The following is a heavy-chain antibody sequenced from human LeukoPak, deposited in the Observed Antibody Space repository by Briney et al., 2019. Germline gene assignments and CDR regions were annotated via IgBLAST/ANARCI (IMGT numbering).Heavy chain of an antibody. J-gene: IGHJ5*02. V-gene: IGHV1-24*01. CDR3: ATAPQQTMTTVTTT. D-gene: IGHD4-17*01. Sequence: ASVKVSCKVSGYTLTELSMHWVRQAPGKGLEWMGGFDPEDGETIYAQKFQGRVTMTEDTSTDTAYMELSSLRSEDTAVYYCATAPQQTMTTVTTTWGQGTLVTVSS. CDR1: GYTLTELS. CDR2: FDPEDGET.